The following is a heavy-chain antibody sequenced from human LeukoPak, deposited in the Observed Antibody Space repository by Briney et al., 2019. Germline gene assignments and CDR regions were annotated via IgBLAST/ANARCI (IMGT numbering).Heavy chain of an antibody. V-gene: IGHV4-59*12. CDR1: GGSISSYY. D-gene: IGHD1-26*01. CDR3: VRETYSGNQRGFDY. J-gene: IGHJ4*02. Sequence: PSETLSLTCTVSGGSISSYYWSWIRQPPGKDLEWIGYIYYSGSTLYNPSLRSRVTMSIAMSKNQFSLKLNSVTAADTAVYYCVRETYSGNQRGFDYWGQGTLVTVSS. CDR2: IYYSGST.